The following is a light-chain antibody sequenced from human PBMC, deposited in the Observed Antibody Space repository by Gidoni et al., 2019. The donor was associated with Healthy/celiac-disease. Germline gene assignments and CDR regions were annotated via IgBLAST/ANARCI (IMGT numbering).Light chain of an antibody. V-gene: IGKV3-20*01. CDR3: QQYGSSPRT. J-gene: IGKJ1*01. CDR2: GAS. CDR1: QSISSSY. Sequence: DIESTQSLGHRSLSPGARATCSSRASQSISSSYLAWYQQKPGQAPRLLIYGASSRATGIPDRFSGSGSRTDFTLTISRLVPEEFAVCYCQQYGSSPRTFGQGTKVEIK.